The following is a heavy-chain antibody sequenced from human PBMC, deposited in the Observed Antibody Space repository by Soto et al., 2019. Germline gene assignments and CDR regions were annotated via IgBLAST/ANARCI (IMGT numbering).Heavy chain of an antibody. D-gene: IGHD1-26*01. CDR3: ARGGSYYVRGDDAFDI. J-gene: IGHJ3*02. CDR1: GGTFSSYA. CDR2: IIPIFGTA. Sequence: QVQLVQSGAEVKKPGSSVKVSCKASGGTFSSYAISWVRQAPGQGLEWMGGIIPIFGTANYAQKFQGRVTNTADESTSTAYMELSSLRSEDTAVYYCARGGSYYVRGDDAFDIWGQGTMVTVSS. V-gene: IGHV1-69*01.